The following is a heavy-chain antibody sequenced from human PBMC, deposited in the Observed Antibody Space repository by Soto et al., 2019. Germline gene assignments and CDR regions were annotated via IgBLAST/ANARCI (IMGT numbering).Heavy chain of an antibody. CDR3: ARTRITIFGVAPFDY. Sequence: GGSLRLSCAASGFTFSSYAMHWVRQAPGKGLEWVAAISYDGSNKYYADSVKGRFTISRDNSKNTLYLQMNSLRAEDTAVYYCARTRITIFGVAPFDYWGQGTLVTVSS. V-gene: IGHV3-30-3*01. J-gene: IGHJ4*02. D-gene: IGHD3-3*01. CDR2: ISYDGSNK. CDR1: GFTFSSYA.